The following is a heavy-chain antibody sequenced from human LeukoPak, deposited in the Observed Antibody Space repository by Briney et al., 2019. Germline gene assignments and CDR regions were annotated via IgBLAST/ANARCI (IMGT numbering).Heavy chain of an antibody. V-gene: IGHV1-69*04. D-gene: IGHD3-22*01. Sequence: SVKVSCKASGGTFSSYAISWVRQAPGQGLEWMGRIIPILGIANYAQKFQGRVTITADKSASTAYMELSSLRSEDTAVYYCARDDDSSGYLDYWGQGTLVTVSS. J-gene: IGHJ4*02. CDR1: GGTFSSYA. CDR2: IIPILGIA. CDR3: ARDDDSSGYLDY.